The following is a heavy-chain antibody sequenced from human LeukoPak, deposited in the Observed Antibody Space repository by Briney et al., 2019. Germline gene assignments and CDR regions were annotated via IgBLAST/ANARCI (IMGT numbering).Heavy chain of an antibody. CDR3: ARDWGLGSHLYYFDY. D-gene: IGHD1-26*01. J-gene: IGHJ4*02. CDR2: IYHSGST. V-gene: IGHV4-38-2*02. Sequence: SETLSLTCAVSGYSISSGYYWGWIRQPPGKGLEWIGSIYHSGSTFYNPSLKSRVTISVDPSKNQFSLKLNSVTAADTAVYYCARDWGLGSHLYYFDYWGQGTLVTVSS. CDR1: GYSISSGYY.